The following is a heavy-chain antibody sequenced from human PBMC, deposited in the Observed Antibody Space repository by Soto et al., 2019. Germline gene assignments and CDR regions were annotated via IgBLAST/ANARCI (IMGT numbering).Heavy chain of an antibody. V-gene: IGHV4-34*01. D-gene: IGHD3-3*01. CDR2: INHSGST. J-gene: IGHJ5*02. CDR1: GGSFSGYY. Sequence: SETLYLTCAVYGGSFSGYYWSWIRQPPGKGLEWIGEINHSGSTNYNPSLKSRVTISVDTSKNQFSLKLSSVTAADTAVYYCARGYGFWSGYRPYNWFDPWGQGTLVTVSS. CDR3: ARGYGFWSGYRPYNWFDP.